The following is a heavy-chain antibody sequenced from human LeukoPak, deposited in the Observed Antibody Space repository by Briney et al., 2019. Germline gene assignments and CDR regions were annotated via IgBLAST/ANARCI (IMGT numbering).Heavy chain of an antibody. V-gene: IGHV3-23*01. Sequence: PGGSLRLSCAASGFTFSSYAMSWVRQAPGKGLEWVSAISGSGGSTYYADSVKGRFTTSRDNSKNTLYLQMNSLSAEDTAVYYCAKSRGYYYEKSGPADYWGQGTLVTVSS. CDR1: GFTFSSYA. CDR3: AKSRGYYYEKSGPADY. CDR2: ISGSGGST. D-gene: IGHD3-22*01. J-gene: IGHJ4*02.